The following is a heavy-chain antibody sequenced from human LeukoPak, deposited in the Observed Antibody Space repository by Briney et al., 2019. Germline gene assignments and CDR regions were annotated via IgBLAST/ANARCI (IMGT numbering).Heavy chain of an antibody. Sequence: GGSLRLSCAASGFTFSSYAMSWVRQAPGKGLEWVSAISGSGGSTYYADSVKGRFTISRDNSKNTLYPQMNSLRAEDTAVYYCASDVDTAMVTDYWGQGTLVTVSS. CDR2: ISGSGGST. CDR1: GFTFSSYA. V-gene: IGHV3-23*01. J-gene: IGHJ4*02. CDR3: ASDVDTAMVTDY. D-gene: IGHD5-18*01.